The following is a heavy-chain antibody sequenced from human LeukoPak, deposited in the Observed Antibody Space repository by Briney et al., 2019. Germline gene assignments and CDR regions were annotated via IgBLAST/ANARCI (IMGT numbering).Heavy chain of an antibody. D-gene: IGHD6-19*01. CDR2: ISYDGSNK. J-gene: IGHJ3*02. CDR3: AKASGCTDAFDI. V-gene: IGHV3-30*18. CDR1: GFTFSSCG. Sequence: GGSLRLPCAASGFTFSSCGMHWVRQAPGKGLDWVEVISYDGSNKYYEDSVKGRFTISRDHSKNTLYLQMNSLRAEDTAVYYCAKASGCTDAFDIWGQGTMVPVSS.